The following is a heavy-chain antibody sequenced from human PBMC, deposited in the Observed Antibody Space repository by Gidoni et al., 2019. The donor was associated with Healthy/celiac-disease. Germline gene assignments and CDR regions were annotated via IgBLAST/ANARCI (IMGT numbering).Heavy chain of an antibody. CDR1: GYTFTSYG. D-gene: IGHD3-22*01. J-gene: IGHJ5*02. Sequence: QVQLVQSGAEVKKPGASVKVSCKASGYTFTSYGISWVRQPPGQGLEWMGWISAYNGNTNYAQKLQGRVTMTTDTSTSTAYMELRSLRSDDTAVYYCARDPMIVLGRSPGPALPWGQGTLVTVSS. CDR2: ISAYNGNT. V-gene: IGHV1-18*01. CDR3: ARDPMIVLGRSPGPALP.